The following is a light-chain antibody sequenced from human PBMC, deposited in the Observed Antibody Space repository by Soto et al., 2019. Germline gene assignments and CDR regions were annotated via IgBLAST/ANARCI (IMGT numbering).Light chain of an antibody. Sequence: EIVMTQSPLSLPVTPGEPASISCKSSQSLLHIMGYNYLDWYLQKPGKSPKLLIYAGSNRASGVPDRFSGSGSGTDFTLKISRVEAEDVAVYYCMQALQAPFTFGPGTKVDIK. CDR3: MQALQAPFT. V-gene: IGKV2-28*01. CDR1: QSLLHIMGYNY. CDR2: AGS. J-gene: IGKJ3*01.